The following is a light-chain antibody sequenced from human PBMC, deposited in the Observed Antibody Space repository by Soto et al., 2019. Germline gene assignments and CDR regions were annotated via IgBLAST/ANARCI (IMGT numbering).Light chain of an antibody. CDR3: QQYNSYHWT. CDR1: QSISSW. V-gene: IGKV1-5*01. Sequence: DIQMTQSPSTLSASVGDRVTITCRASQSISSWLAWYQQKPGKAPKLLIYDASSLESGVPSRFSCSGSGTEFTLTISSLQPDDFATYYCQQYNSYHWTFGQGTKVEIK. J-gene: IGKJ1*01. CDR2: DAS.